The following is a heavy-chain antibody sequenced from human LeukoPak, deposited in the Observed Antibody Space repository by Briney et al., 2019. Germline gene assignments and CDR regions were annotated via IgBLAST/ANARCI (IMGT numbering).Heavy chain of an antibody. D-gene: IGHD3-3*01. Sequence: SETLSLTCTVSGGSISSYYWSWIRQPPGKGLEWIGYIYYSGSTNYNPSLKSRVTISGDTSKNHFSLKLRSVTAADTAVYYCARVIMSSVYYYYMDVWGKGTTVTVSS. CDR2: IYYSGST. CDR1: GGSISSYY. V-gene: IGHV4-59*01. J-gene: IGHJ6*03. CDR3: ARVIMSSVYYYYMDV.